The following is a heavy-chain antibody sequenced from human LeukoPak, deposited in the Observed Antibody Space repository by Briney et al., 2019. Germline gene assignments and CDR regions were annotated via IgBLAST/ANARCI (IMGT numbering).Heavy chain of an antibody. CDR2: IIPIFGTA. CDR1: GGTFSSYA. V-gene: IGHV1-69*06. CDR3: ARSWGDYAWFDP. D-gene: IGHD4-17*01. J-gene: IGHJ5*02. Sequence: SVKVSCKASGGTFSSYAISWVRQAPGQGLEWMGGIIPIFGTANYAQKFQGRVTITADKSTSTAYMELSSLRSEDTAVYYCARSWGDYAWFDPWGQGTLVTVSS.